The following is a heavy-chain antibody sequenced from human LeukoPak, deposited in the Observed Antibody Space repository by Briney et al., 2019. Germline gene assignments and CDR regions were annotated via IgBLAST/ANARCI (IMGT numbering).Heavy chain of an antibody. D-gene: IGHD3-10*01. Sequence: SETLSLTCTVSGGSISSYYWSWIRQPPGKGLEWIGYIYYSGSTNYNPSLKSRVTISVDTSKNQFSLKLSSVTAADTAVYYCARDRPAHYYGSGSYLFDYWGQGTLVAVSS. CDR1: GGSISSYY. CDR2: IYYSGST. V-gene: IGHV4-59*01. J-gene: IGHJ4*02. CDR3: ARDRPAHYYGSGSYLFDY.